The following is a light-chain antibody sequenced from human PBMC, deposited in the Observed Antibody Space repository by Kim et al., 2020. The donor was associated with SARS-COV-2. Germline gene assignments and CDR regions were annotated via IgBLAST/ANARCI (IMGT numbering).Light chain of an antibody. J-gene: IGKJ4*01. CDR2: VAS. CDR1: QSVGSY. Sequence: EIVLTQSPATLSLSPGERATLSCRASQSVGSYLAWYQQRPGQAPRLLIYVASNRATGIPARFSGSGSGTDFTLTINSLEPEDFAVYYCQQRANWPTVTFGGGTKVDIK. V-gene: IGKV3-11*01. CDR3: QQRANWPTVT.